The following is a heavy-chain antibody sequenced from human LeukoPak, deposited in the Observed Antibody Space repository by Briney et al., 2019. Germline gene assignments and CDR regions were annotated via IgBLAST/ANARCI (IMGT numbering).Heavy chain of an antibody. V-gene: IGHV3-21*01. CDR1: GFTFSSYS. J-gene: IGHJ4*02. CDR3: AKSPLGFGSGWSQNPLDY. Sequence: GGSLRLSCAASGFTFSSYSMNWVRQAPGKGLEWVSSISSSSSYIYYADSVKGRFTISRDNAKNSLYLQMNSLRAEDTAVYYCAKSPLGFGSGWSQNPLDYWGQGALVTVSS. CDR2: ISSSSSYI. D-gene: IGHD6-19*01.